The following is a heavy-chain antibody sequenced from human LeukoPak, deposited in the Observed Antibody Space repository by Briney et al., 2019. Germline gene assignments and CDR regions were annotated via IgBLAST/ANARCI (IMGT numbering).Heavy chain of an antibody. V-gene: IGHV7-4-1*02. D-gene: IGHD3-16*01. CDR2: INTNTGNP. CDR1: GYTFTSYA. CDR3: ARGGRNYYYYYMDV. Sequence: ASVKVSCKASGYTFTSYAMNWVRQAPGQGLEWMGWINTNTGNPTYAQGFTGRFVFSLDTSVSTAYLQISSLKAEDTAVYYCARGGRNYYYYYMDVWGKGTTVTVSS. J-gene: IGHJ6*03.